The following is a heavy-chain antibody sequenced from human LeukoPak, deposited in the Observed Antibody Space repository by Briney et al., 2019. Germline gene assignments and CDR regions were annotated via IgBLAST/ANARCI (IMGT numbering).Heavy chain of an antibody. V-gene: IGHV4-34*01. CDR1: GGSFSGYY. CDR2: INHSGST. D-gene: IGHD2-15*01. CDR3: AGIVVVVAAINRAFDI. Sequence: SETLSLTCAVYGGSFSGYYWSWIRQPPGKGLEWIGEINHSGSTNYNPSLKSRVTISVDTSKNQFSLKLSSVTAADTAVYYRAGIVVVVAAINRAFDIWGQGTMVTVSS. J-gene: IGHJ3*02.